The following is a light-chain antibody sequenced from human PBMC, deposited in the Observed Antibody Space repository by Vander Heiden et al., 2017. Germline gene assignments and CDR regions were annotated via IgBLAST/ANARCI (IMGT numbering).Light chain of an antibody. CDR1: DLGDES. V-gene: IGLV3-1*01. J-gene: IGLJ2*01. Sequence: SYELTQPPSLSVSPGQTASTTCAGDDLGDESACRHQPKPGQSPVLVIYQDSQRPSGIPERFSGSNSANTATMTIRGTQAMDESDYYCQAWDSSTVVFGGGTKLTVL. CDR2: QDS. CDR3: QAWDSSTVV.